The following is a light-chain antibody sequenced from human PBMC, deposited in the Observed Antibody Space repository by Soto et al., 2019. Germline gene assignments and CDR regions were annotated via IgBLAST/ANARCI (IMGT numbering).Light chain of an antibody. CDR1: QSISTW. V-gene: IGKV1-5*01. CDR2: DVS. CDR3: LQYNSYPWT. J-gene: IGKJ1*01. Sequence: DIQMTQSPSTLSASVGDRVTITCRASQSISTWLAWYQQKPGKAPKLLIYDVSSLESGVPSRFSGSGSGTEFTLTISSLQPEDFAIYYCLQYNSYPWTFGQGTKVDIK.